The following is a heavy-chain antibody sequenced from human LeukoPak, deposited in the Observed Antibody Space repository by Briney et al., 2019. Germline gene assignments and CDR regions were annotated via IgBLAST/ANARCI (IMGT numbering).Heavy chain of an antibody. CDR1: GGSISSYY. D-gene: IGHD1-26*01. J-gene: IGHJ5*02. CDR2: IYYSGST. CDR3: ARRPIVGSTGFYFDP. Sequence: SETLSLTCTVSGGSISSYYWSWIRQPPGKGLEWIGYIYYSGSTNYNPSLKSRVTISVDTSENQFSLKLASLTAADTAVYYCARRPIVGSTGFYFDPWGPGTLVTVSS. V-gene: IGHV4-59*08.